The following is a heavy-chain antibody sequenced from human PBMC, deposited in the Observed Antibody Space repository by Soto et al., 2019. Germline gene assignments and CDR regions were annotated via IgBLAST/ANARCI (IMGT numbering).Heavy chain of an antibody. CDR3: ARGRTYLDF. CDR2: IYYNGNT. J-gene: IGHJ4*02. V-gene: IGHV4-59*01. Sequence: QVQLQESGPGLVKPSETVSLTCTVSGGTISSYYWSWIRQPPGKGLECIGYIYYNGNTNYSPSLTSRVTISVDTSKNQFSLKLSSVTAADTAVYYCARGRTYLDFWGQGTLVTVSS. CDR1: GGTISSYY.